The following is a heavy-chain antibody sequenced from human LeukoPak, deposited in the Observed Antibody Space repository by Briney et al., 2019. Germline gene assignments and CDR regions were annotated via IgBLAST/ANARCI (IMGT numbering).Heavy chain of an antibody. CDR1: GYSFSDYW. CDR3: ARRTIQPFNWFDP. Sequence: KHGESLKISCKGSGYSFSDYWIGWVRQMPGKGLEWMGIIYPGDSDTRYSPSFQGQVTISADKSISTAYLQWNSLKASDTAMYYCARRTIQPFNWFDPWGQGTLVTVSS. V-gene: IGHV5-51*01. D-gene: IGHD2-21*01. CDR2: IYPGDSDT. J-gene: IGHJ5*02.